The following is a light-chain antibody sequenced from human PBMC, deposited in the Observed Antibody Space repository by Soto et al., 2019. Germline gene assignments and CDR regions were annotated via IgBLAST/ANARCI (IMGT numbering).Light chain of an antibody. J-gene: IGKJ1*01. CDR2: GAS. V-gene: IGKV3-20*01. CDR3: QQYGSSPCT. CDR1: QSVSSSY. Sequence: EIVLTQSPGTLSLSPGERATLSCRASQSVSSSYLAWYQQKPGQAPRLLIYGASSRATGIPHRFSGSGSGTDFTLTISRLEPEDFAVYYCQQYGSSPCTFGQGTKVEIK.